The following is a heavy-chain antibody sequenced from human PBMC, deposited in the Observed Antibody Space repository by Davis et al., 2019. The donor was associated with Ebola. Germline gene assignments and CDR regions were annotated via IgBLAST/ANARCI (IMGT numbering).Heavy chain of an antibody. CDR1: GGSISSYY. J-gene: IGHJ4*02. CDR2: IYYSGST. V-gene: IGHV4-59*08. CDR3: ARLDDYSNYEFDY. Sequence: PSETLSLTCTVSGGSISSYYWSWIRQPPGKGLEWIGYIYYSGSTNYNPSLKSRVTISVDTSKNQFSLKLSSVTAADTAVYYCARLDDYSNYEFDYWGQGTLVTVSS. D-gene: IGHD4-11*01.